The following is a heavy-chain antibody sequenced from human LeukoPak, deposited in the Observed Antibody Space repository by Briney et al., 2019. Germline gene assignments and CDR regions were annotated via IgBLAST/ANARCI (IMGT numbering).Heavy chain of an antibody. CDR2: IYYSGST. V-gene: IGHV4-39*01. J-gene: IGHJ5*02. CDR1: GGSISSSSYY. Sequence: SETLSLTCTVSGGSISSSSYYWGWIRQPPGKGLEWIGSIYYSGSTYYNPSLKSRVTISVDTSKNQFSLKPSSVTAADTAVYYCARRPYSSSWYVPWGQGTLVTVSS. D-gene: IGHD6-13*01. CDR3: ARRPYSSSWYVP.